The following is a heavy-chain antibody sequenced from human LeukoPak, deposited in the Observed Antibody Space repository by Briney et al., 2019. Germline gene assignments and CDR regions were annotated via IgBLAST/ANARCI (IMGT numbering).Heavy chain of an antibody. Sequence: ASVKVSXKASGGTFSSYAISWVRQAPGQGLEWMGGIIPIFGTANYAQKFQGRVTITADESTSTAYMELSSLRSEDTAVYYCASGYYDFWSGYSTPPFDYWGQGTLVTVSS. V-gene: IGHV1-69*13. CDR3: ASGYYDFWSGYSTPPFDY. CDR1: GGTFSSYA. CDR2: IIPIFGTA. D-gene: IGHD3-3*01. J-gene: IGHJ4*02.